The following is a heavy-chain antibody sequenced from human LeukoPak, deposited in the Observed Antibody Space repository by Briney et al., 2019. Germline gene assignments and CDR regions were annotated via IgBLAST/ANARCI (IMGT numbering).Heavy chain of an antibody. J-gene: IGHJ5*02. D-gene: IGHD3-22*01. CDR3: AREVHYYDSSGYFEESSNWFDP. CDR2: ISSSGSTI. CDR1: GFTFSSYS. Sequence: PGGSLRLSCAASGFTFSSYSMNWVRQAPGKGLEWVSYISSSGSTIYYADSVKGRFTISRDNAKNSLYLQMNSLRAEDTAVYYCAREVHYYDSSGYFEESSNWFDPWGQGTLVTVSS. V-gene: IGHV3-48*04.